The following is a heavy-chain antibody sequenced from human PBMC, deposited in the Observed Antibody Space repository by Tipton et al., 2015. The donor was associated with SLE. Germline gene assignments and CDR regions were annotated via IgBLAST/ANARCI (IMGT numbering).Heavy chain of an antibody. CDR3: ARGLLYYDYVWGSYRYWYFDL. J-gene: IGHJ2*01. CDR2: IYYSGST. CDR1: GGSIGSHY. D-gene: IGHD3-16*02. V-gene: IGHV4-59*11. Sequence: TLSLTCTVSGGSIGSHYWSWIRQPLGKGLEWIGYIYYSGSTNYNPSLKSRVTISVDTSKNQFSLKLTPVTAADTAVYYCARGLLYYDYVWGSYRYWYFDLWGRGTLVTVSP.